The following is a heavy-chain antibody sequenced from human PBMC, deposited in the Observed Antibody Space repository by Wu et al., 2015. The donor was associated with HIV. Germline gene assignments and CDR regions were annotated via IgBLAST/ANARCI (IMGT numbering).Heavy chain of an antibody. CDR3: ARDSSSYCSSTSCQDGRYYYYYMDV. D-gene: IGHD2-2*01. V-gene: IGHV1-2*02. Sequence: QVQLVQSGAEVKKPGASVKVSCKASGYTFTGYYMHWVRQAPGQGLEWMGWINPNSGGTNYAQKFQGRVTMTRDTSISTAYMELSRLRSDDTAVYYCARDSSSYCSSTSCQDGRYYYYYMDVVGQRDHGHRLL. CDR2: INPNSGGT. J-gene: IGHJ6*03. CDR1: GYTFTGYY.